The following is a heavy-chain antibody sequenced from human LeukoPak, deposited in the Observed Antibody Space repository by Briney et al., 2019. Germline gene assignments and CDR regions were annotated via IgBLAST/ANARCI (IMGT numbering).Heavy chain of an antibody. J-gene: IGHJ3*02. CDR3: AKDDARIQLWPDAFDI. Sequence: PGGSLRLSCAASGFTFSSYGMHWVRQAPGKGLEWVAVISYDGSNKYYADSVKGRFTISRDNSKNTLYLQMNSLRAEDTAVYCCAKDDARIQLWPDAFDIWGQGTMVTVSS. V-gene: IGHV3-30*18. D-gene: IGHD5-18*01. CDR1: GFTFSSYG. CDR2: ISYDGSNK.